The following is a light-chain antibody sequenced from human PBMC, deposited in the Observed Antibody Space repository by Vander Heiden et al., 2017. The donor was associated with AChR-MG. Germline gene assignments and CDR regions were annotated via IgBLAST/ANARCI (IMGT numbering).Light chain of an antibody. CDR3: QQANILPKLT. J-gene: IGKJ4*01. V-gene: IGKV1-12*01. CDR2: AAS. CDR1: QNIDNS. Sequence: DIQMTQSPSSVSASVGDRVTITCRASQNIDNSVAWYQQKPGKAPKLLIYAASSLLSGVPSRFSGSRSGTEFTLTISSLQPEDCATYYCQQANILPKLTVGGGTKVEIK.